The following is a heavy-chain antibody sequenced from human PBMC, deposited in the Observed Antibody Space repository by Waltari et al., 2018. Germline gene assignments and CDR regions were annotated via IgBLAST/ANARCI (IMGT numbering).Heavy chain of an antibody. Sequence: EVQLVESGGGLVQPGGSLRLSCTASGFTFNNYVMLWVRQAPGKGLEWVSAIGSSGGPTYYADSVKGRYTISRDNSKNTVYLQMNSLRVEDTALYYCAKNTGLAAFEIWGQGTMVIVSS. D-gene: IGHD4-17*01. V-gene: IGHV3-23*04. CDR2: IGSSGGPT. J-gene: IGHJ3*02. CDR1: GFTFNNYV. CDR3: AKNTGLAAFEI.